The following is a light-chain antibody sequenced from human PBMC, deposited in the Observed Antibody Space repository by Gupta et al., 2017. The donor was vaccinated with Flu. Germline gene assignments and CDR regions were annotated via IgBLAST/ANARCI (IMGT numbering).Light chain of an antibody. J-gene: IGLJ1*01. Sequence: TISCSGTNNGVGGYAYVSWYQQHPGQAPNLLIYAVSSRHSGVADRFSGSKSGITASLTITRLQTEDESGDYCGSLTSSANSLLVFGTGTRVAVL. CDR3: GSLTSSANSLLV. CDR2: AVS. V-gene: IGLV2-14*03. CDR1: NNGVGGYAY.